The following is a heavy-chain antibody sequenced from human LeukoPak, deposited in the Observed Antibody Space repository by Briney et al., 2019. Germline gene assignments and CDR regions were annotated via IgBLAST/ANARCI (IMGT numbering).Heavy chain of an antibody. Sequence: SETLSLTCTVSGASISPYYWTWIRQPAGKGLEWIGHIYTSGSTNYNPSLKSRVTISVDTSKNQFSLKLSSVTAADTAVYYCARDRELAAALFDYWGQGTLVTVSS. CDR3: ARDRELAAALFDY. CDR1: GASISPYY. V-gene: IGHV4-4*07. CDR2: IYTSGST. J-gene: IGHJ4*02. D-gene: IGHD6-13*01.